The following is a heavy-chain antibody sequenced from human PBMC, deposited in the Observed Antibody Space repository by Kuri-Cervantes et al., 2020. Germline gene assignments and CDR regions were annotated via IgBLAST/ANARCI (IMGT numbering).Heavy chain of an antibody. CDR2: IKSKTDGGTT. V-gene: IGHV3-15*01. J-gene: IGHJ6*02. CDR3: TKAGQELIYYYYYYGMDV. CDR1: GFTFSNAA. Sequence: GESLKISCAASGFTFSNAAMSWVRPAPGKGLEWVGSIKSKTDGGTTDYAAPVKGRFTISRDDSKNTLYLQMDSLKTEDTAGYYCTKAGQELIYYYYYYGMDVWGQGTTVTVSS. D-gene: IGHD1-7*01.